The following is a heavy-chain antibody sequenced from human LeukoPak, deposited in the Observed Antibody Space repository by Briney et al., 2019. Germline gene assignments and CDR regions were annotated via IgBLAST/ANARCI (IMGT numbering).Heavy chain of an antibody. CDR3: ARDKPYYSYYYYYMDV. J-gene: IGHJ6*03. Sequence: SSETLSLACTVSGGSISSGSYYWSWIRQPAGKGLEWIGRIYTSGSTNYNPSLKSRFTISVDTSKNQFSLKLSSVTAADTAVYYCARDKPYYSYYYYYMDVWGKGTTVTGSS. V-gene: IGHV4-61*02. CDR1: GGSISSGSYY. D-gene: IGHD3-10*01. CDR2: IYTSGST.